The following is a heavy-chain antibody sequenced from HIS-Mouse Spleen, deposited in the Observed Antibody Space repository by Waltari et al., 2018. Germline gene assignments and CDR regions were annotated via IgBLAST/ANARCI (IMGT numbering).Heavy chain of an antibody. Sequence: QVQLVQSGAEVKKPGASVKVSCKAYGYTFPSSDINWVRQATGQGLEWMGWMNPNSGNTGYAQKFQGRVTMTRNTSISTAYMELSSLRSEDTAVYYCARGHDYSNYFDYWGQGTLVTVSS. V-gene: IGHV1-8*01. J-gene: IGHJ4*02. CDR2: MNPNSGNT. D-gene: IGHD4-4*01. CDR1: GYTFPSSD. CDR3: ARGHDYSNYFDY.